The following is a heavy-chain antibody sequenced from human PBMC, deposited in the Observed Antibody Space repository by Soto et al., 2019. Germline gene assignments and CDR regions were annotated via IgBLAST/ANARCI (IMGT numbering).Heavy chain of an antibody. CDR1: GFTFSDYW. V-gene: IGHV3-7*01. Sequence: GGSLRLACAASGFTFSDYWMSWVRQAPGKGLEWVANIKQDGSEQYYVDSVKGRFTISRDNAKNSLYLEMNSLRAEDTAVYYCARESEDLTSNFDYWGQGTLVTVSS. J-gene: IGHJ4*02. CDR2: IKQDGSEQ. CDR3: ARESEDLTSNFDY.